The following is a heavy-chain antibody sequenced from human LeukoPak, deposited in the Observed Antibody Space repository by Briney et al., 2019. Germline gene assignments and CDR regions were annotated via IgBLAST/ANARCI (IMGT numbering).Heavy chain of an antibody. V-gene: IGHV3-23*01. CDR2: ISGSGGST. Sequence: PGGSLRLSCAASGFTFSSYAVSWVRQAPGKGLEWVSGISGSGGSTYYADSVKGRFTISRDNSKNTLYLQMNSLRAEDTAVYYCATEYSYAFDIWGQGTMVTVSS. CDR1: GFTFSSYA. J-gene: IGHJ3*02. CDR3: ATEYSYAFDI. D-gene: IGHD5-18*01.